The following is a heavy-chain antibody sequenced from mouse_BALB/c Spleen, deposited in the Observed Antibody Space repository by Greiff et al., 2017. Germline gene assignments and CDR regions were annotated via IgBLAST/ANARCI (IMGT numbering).Heavy chain of an antibody. J-gene: IGHJ4*01. D-gene: IGHD3-1*01. CDR3: ARDQGSSGSYAMDY. CDR2: ISSGGSYT. Sequence: EVKVVESGGGLVKPGGSLKLSCAASGFTFSSYAMSWVRQSPEKRLEWVAEISSGGSYTYYPDTVTGRFTISRDNAKNTLYLEMSSLRSEDTAMYYCARDQGSSGSYAMDYWGQGTSVTVSS. V-gene: IGHV5-9-4*01. CDR1: GFTFSSYA.